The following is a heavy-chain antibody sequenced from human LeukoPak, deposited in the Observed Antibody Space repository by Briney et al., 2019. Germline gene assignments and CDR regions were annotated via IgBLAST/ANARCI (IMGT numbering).Heavy chain of an antibody. J-gene: IGHJ4*02. CDR3: ARDSGSSWYFDY. V-gene: IGHV4-61*01. CDR1: GGSISSSNW. Sequence: SETLSLTCAVSGGSISSSNWWSWIRQPPGKGLEWIGYIYYSGSTNYNPSLKSRVTISVDTSKNQFSLKLSSVTAADTAVYYCARDSGSSWYFDYWGQGTLVTVSS. D-gene: IGHD6-13*01. CDR2: IYYSGST.